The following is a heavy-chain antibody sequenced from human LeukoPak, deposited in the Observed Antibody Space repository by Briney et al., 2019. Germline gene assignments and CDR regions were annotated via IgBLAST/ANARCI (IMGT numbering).Heavy chain of an antibody. CDR3: ARGGVRGVITPFDY. V-gene: IGHV4-30-4*01. CDR2: IYYSGST. D-gene: IGHD3-10*01. J-gene: IGHJ4*02. Sequence: SETLSPTCTVSGGSISSGDYYWSWIRQPPGKGLEWIGYIYYSGSTYYNPSLKSRVTISVDTSKNQFSLKLSSVTAADTAVYYCARGGVRGVITPFDYWGQGTLVTVSS. CDR1: GGSISSGDYY.